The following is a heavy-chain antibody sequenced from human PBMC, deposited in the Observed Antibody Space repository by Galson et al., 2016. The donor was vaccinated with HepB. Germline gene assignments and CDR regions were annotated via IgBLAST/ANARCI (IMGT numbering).Heavy chain of an antibody. J-gene: IGHJ4*02. Sequence: SLRLSCATSGFAFGSYDMHWVRQAPGKGLEYVSTIRSIGGGSTTYYANSVKGRFTISRDSSKNTLYLQMGSLRAEDMALYYCAKDGGYYSRYFDDWGQGTLVTVSS. CDR1: GFAFGSYD. V-gene: IGHV3-64*01. CDR3: AKDGGYYSRYFDD. D-gene: IGHD3-22*01. CDR2: IRSIGGGSTT.